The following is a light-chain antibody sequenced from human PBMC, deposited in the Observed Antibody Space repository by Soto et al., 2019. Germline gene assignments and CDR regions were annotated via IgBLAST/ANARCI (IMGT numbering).Light chain of an antibody. V-gene: IGKV3-20*01. Sequence: GVTQSACALSLSPCERATLSCRASQSLXNNYLAWYMQNPGQAPRLLXDRASSRATGSPDRFSGSGSATDFTRTISRLEPEDCALYYCQQYGSATHTFGQGTKLDIK. CDR1: QSLXNNY. CDR3: QQYGSATHT. CDR2: RAS. J-gene: IGKJ2*01.